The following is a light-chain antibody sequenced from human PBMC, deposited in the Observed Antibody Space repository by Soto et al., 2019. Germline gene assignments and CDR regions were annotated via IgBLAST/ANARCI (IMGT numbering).Light chain of an antibody. Sequence: EIVMPQSPATLSVSPGERATLSCRASQSVSSNLAWYQQKPGQAPRLLIYGASTRATGIPARFSGSGSGTEFTLTICSLQSEDFAVYYCQQYNNWPPAFGQGTKVEIK. V-gene: IGKV3-15*01. CDR3: QQYNNWPPA. CDR2: GAS. CDR1: QSVSSN. J-gene: IGKJ1*01.